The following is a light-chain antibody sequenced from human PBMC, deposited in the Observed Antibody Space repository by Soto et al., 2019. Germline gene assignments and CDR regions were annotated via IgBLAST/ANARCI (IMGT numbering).Light chain of an antibody. CDR2: DVS. Sequence: QSVLTQPRSVSGSPGQSVTISCTGTSSDVGDYDYVSWYQQHPGKAPKLMIYDVSKRPSGVPDRFSGSKSGNTASLTISGLQADDEADYYCCSYAGSYTYVFGTGTKGTVL. J-gene: IGLJ1*01. V-gene: IGLV2-11*01. CDR3: CSYAGSYTYV. CDR1: SSDVGDYDY.